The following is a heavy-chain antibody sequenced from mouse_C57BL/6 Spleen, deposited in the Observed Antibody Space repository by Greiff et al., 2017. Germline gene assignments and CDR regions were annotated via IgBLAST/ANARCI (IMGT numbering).Heavy chain of an antibody. D-gene: IGHD2-10*01. CDR1: GYAFSSSW. V-gene: IGHV1-82*01. J-gene: IGHJ2*01. Sequence: QVQLQQSGPELVKPGASVKISCKASGYAFSSSWMNWVKQRPGKGLEWIGRIYPGDGDTNYNGKFKGKATLTADKSSSTAYMQLSSLTSEDSAVYFCAIGAYYGDYWGQGTTLTVSS. CDR3: AIGAYYGDY. CDR2: IYPGDGDT.